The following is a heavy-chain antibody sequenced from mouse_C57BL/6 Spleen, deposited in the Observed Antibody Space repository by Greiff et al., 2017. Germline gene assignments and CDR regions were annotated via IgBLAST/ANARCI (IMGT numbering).Heavy chain of an antibody. V-gene: IGHV14-3*01. J-gene: IGHJ4*01. CDR2: IDPANGNT. CDR1: GFNIKNTY. D-gene: IGHD1-1*01. CDR3: ARGTTVVAFYAMDY. Sequence: EVKLVESVAELVRPGASVKLSCTASGFNIKNTYMHWVKQRPEQGLEWIGRIDPANGNTKYAPKFQGKATITADTSSNTAYLQLSSLTSEDTAIYYCARGTTVVAFYAMDYWGQGTSVTVSS.